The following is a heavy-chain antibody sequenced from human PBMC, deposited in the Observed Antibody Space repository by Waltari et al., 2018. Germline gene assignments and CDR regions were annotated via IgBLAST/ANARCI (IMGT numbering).Heavy chain of an antibody. CDR1: GYHFIDYW. V-gene: IGHV5-51*01. J-gene: IGHJ3*02. Sequence: EVQLVQSGAEVKKAGESLKISCKGSGYHFIDYWIAWLRQMPGKGLDWMGISYPGDSETRYSPSFQGQVTISADRSITTAYLQWSSLKASDTAMYYCARLYYGGKSTGTFDIWGQGTMVTVSP. CDR3: ARLYYGGKSTGTFDI. D-gene: IGHD4-17*01. CDR2: SYPGDSET.